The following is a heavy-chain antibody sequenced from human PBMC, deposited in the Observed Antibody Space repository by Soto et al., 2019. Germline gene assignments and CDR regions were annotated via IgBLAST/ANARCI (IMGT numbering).Heavy chain of an antibody. V-gene: IGHV3-74*01. CDR1: GFTFSSYW. Sequence: GGSLRLSYAASGFTFSSYWMHWVRQAPGKGLVWVSRINSDGSSTSYADSVKGRFTISRDNAKNTLYLQMNSLRAEDTAVYYCAMDGPGIAAAGPHDAFDIWGQGTMVTVSS. CDR2: INSDGSST. J-gene: IGHJ3*02. D-gene: IGHD6-13*01. CDR3: AMDGPGIAAAGPHDAFDI.